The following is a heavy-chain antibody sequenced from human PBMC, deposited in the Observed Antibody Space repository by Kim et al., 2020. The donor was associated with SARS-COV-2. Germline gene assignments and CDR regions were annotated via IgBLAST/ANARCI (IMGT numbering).Heavy chain of an antibody. V-gene: IGHV4-59*08. J-gene: IGHJ4*02. D-gene: IGHD2-15*01. Sequence: SLKRRVTISVDTSKNQFSLKLSSVTAADTAVYYCARQGSRYCSGGSCLDYWGQGTLVTVSS. CDR3: ARQGSRYCSGGSCLDY.